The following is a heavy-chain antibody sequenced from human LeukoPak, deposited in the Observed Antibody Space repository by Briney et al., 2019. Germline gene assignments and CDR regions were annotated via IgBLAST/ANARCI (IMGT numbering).Heavy chain of an antibody. J-gene: IGHJ6*03. V-gene: IGHV5-51*01. D-gene: IGHD5-18*01. Sequence: GESLQISCKGSGYSFTSYWIGWVRQMPGKGLEWMGIIYPGDPDTRYSPSFQGQVTISADKSISTAYLQWSSLKASDTAMYYCARHSPSYSYGDYYYYYMDVWGKGITVTVSS. CDR2: IYPGDPDT. CDR3: ARHSPSYSYGDYYYYYMDV. CDR1: GYSFTSYW.